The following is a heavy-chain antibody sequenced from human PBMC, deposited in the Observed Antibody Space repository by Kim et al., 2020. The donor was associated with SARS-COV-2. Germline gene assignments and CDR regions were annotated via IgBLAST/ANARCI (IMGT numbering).Heavy chain of an antibody. CDR3: ARDGGRAVAGFLDY. V-gene: IGHV1-3*01. CDR2: INAGNGNT. J-gene: IGHJ4*02. D-gene: IGHD6-19*01. Sequence: ASVKVSCKASGYTFTSYAMHWVRQAPGQRLEWMGWINAGNGNTKYSQKFQGRVTITRDTSASTAYMELSSLRSEDTAVYYCARDGGRAVAGFLDYWGQGTLVTVSS. CDR1: GYTFTSYA.